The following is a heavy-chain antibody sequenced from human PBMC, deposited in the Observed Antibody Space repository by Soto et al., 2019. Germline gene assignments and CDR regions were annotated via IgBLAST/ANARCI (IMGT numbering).Heavy chain of an antibody. CDR2: IYPSVSS. J-gene: IGHJ4*02. Sequence: ETLSLTCNVSGFAISRCYYWSLFRQPPGKGLEWIGSIYPSVSSYHNPSLESRLTLSIDTSKNQFSLKLASVTAADTALYYCAREKVGTTFFDNWGQGTQVTVS. V-gene: IGHV4-38-2*02. D-gene: IGHD1-1*01. CDR1: GFAISRCYY. CDR3: AREKVGTTFFDN.